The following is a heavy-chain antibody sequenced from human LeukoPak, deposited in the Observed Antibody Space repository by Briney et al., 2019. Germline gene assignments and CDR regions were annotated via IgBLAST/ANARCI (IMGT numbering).Heavy chain of an antibody. CDR1: GFTFSSRDW. D-gene: IGHD6-19*01. J-gene: IGHJ6*03. V-gene: IGHV3-7*03. CDR3: AKVGRMAVAGVKYYFYYYYMDV. CDR2: IKQDGSEK. Sequence: PGGSLRLSCVASGFTFSSRDWMTWVRQAPGKGLEWVANIKQDGSEKYYVDSVKGRFTISRDNSKNTLFLQMNSLRAEDAAVYYCAKVGRMAVAGVKYYFYYYYMDVWGKGTTVTISS.